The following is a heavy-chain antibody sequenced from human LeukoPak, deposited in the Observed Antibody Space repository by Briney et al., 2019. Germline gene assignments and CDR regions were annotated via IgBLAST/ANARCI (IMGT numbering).Heavy chain of an antibody. V-gene: IGHV3-7*01. J-gene: IGHJ4*02. Sequence: PGGSLRLSCAASGFTFSSYWMSWVRQAPGKGLEWVANIKQDGSEKYYVDPVKGRFTISRDNAKNSLYLQTNSLRAEDTAVYYCWGFGELLRIDYWGQGTLVTVSS. CDR2: IKQDGSEK. D-gene: IGHD3-10*01. CDR3: WGFGELLRIDY. CDR1: GFTFSSYW.